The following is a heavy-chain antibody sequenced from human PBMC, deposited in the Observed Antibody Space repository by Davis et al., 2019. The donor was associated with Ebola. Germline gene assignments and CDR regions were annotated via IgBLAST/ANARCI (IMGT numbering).Heavy chain of an antibody. D-gene: IGHD3-3*01. Sequence: PSETLSLTCAVYGGTFSGYYWSWIRQHPGKGLEWIGYIYYSGSTNYNPSLKSRVTISLDTSKNQFSLKLSSVTAADTAVYYCARSLRFLEWSTNGYYYYGMDVWGQGTTVTVSS. CDR2: IYYSGST. V-gene: IGHV4-59*01. J-gene: IGHJ6*02. CDR1: GGTFSGYY. CDR3: ARSLRFLEWSTNGYYYYGMDV.